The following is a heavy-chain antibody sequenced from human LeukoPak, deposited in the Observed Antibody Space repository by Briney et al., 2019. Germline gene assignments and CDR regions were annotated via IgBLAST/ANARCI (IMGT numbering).Heavy chain of an antibody. V-gene: IGHV3-21*04. D-gene: IGHD2-2*01. Sequence: GGSLRVSCEASGFTFSNYWMSWVRQAPGKGLEWVSSISSSSSYIYYADSVKGRFTISRDNSKSTLYLQMNSLRAEDTAVYYCAKDRHAPGRYCSSTTCFPFDSWGQGTLVTVSS. CDR2: ISSSSSYI. J-gene: IGHJ5*01. CDR3: AKDRHAPGRYCSSTTCFPFDS. CDR1: GFTFSNYW.